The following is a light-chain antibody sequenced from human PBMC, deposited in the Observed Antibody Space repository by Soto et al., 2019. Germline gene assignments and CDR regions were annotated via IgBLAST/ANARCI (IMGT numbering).Light chain of an antibody. J-gene: IGLJ1*01. V-gene: IGLV2-14*01. Sequence: QSALTQPASLSGSPGQSITISCTGTSSDIGAYDYVSWFQQHPGKAPKLMISEVNNRPSGVSNRFSGSKSGNTAYLTISGLQVEDEAEYYCCSYAGSTTFYVFGTGTKVTVL. CDR3: CSYAGSTTFYV. CDR2: EVN. CDR1: SSDIGAYDY.